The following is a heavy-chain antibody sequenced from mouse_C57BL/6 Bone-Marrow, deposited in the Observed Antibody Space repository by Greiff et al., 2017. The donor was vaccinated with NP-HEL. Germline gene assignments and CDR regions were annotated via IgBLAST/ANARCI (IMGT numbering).Heavy chain of an antibody. Sequence: VQLVESGAELVKPGASVKMSCKASGYTFTTYPIEWMKQNHGQSLEWIGNFQPYNDDTKYNEKFKGKATLTVEKSSSTVYLELSSLTSDDSAVYYCARRGGPYYCAMDYGGQGTSVTVSA. D-gene: IGHD1-1*02. J-gene: IGHJ4*01. CDR2: FQPYNDDT. V-gene: IGHV1-47*01. CDR1: GYTFTTYP. CDR3: ARRGGPYYCAMDY.